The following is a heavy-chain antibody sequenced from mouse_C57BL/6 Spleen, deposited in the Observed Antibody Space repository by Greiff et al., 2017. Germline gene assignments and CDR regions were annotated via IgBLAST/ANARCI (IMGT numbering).Heavy chain of an antibody. CDR3: ARRYYAMDY. V-gene: IGHV1-64*01. Sequence: VQLQQPGAELVTPGASVKLSCKSSGYTFTSYWMHWVKQRPGQGLEWIGMIHPNSGRTNYNEKFKSKATLTVDKSSSTAYMQLSSLTSEDSAVYYCARRYYAMDYWGQGTAVTVSS. J-gene: IGHJ4*01. CDR2: IHPNSGRT. CDR1: GYTFTSYW.